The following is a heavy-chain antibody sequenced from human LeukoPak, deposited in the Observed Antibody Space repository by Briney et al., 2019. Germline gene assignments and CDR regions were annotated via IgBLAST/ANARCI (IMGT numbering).Heavy chain of an antibody. V-gene: IGHV1-2*02. CDR3: ARDRRRVVPAAPYNWFDP. J-gene: IGHJ5*02. CDR2: INPNSGGT. CDR1: GYTFTGYY. D-gene: IGHD2-2*01. Sequence: ASVKVSCKASGYTFTGYYMHWVQQAPGQGLEWMGWINPNSGGTNYAQKFQGRVTMTRDTSISTAYMELSRLRSDDTAVYYCARDRRRVVPAAPYNWFDPWGQGTLVTVSS.